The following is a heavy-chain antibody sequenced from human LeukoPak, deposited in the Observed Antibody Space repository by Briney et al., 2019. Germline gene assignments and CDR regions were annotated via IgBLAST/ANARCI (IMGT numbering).Heavy chain of an antibody. CDR1: GYTFSSYS. V-gene: IGHV3-21*01. J-gene: IGHJ4*02. CDR3: VNDYARQRGY. Sequence: GGSLRLSCAASGYTFSSYSINWVRQAPGKGLEWVSSISVGSNYIYYADSVRGRFSISRDDARNSLYLQMDSLRGDDTAVHYCVNDYARQRGYWGQGTLVTVSS. D-gene: IGHD4-17*01. CDR2: ISVGSNYI.